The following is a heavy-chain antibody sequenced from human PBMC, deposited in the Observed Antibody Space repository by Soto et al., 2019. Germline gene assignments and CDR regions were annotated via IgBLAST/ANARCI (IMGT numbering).Heavy chain of an antibody. D-gene: IGHD6-19*01. V-gene: IGHV3-30*18. CDR3: AKGYSSGWFDY. CDR2: ISYDGRNK. CDR1: GFTFSSYG. J-gene: IGHJ4*02. Sequence: QVQLVESGGGVVQPGRSLRLSCAASGFTFSSYGMHWVRQAPGKGLEWVAVISYDGRNKYYADSVKGRFTLSRDNSKNTLYLQMNSLRAEDTAVYYCAKGYSSGWFDYWGQGTLVTVSS.